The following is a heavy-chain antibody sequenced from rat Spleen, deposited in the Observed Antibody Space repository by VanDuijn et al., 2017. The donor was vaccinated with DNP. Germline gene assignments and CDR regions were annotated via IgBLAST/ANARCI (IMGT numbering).Heavy chain of an antibody. CDR3: VREKFGVDY. CDR2: INEDSSVI. J-gene: IGHJ2*01. Sequence: EVHLVESGGGLVQPGRSLKLSCAASGFNFNDYWMCWVRQAPGKGLEWIGEINEDSSVINYTPSLRNKISFSRDNAQNTLYLQMNDLGSEDTAIYYCVREKFGVDYWGQGVMVTVSS. D-gene: IGHD4-3*01. CDR1: GFNFNDYW. V-gene: IGHV4-2*01.